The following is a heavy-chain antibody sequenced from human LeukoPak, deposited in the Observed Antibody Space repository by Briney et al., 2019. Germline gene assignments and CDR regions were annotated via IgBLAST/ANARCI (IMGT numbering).Heavy chain of an antibody. CDR1: GGSISSYY. D-gene: IGHD5-18*01. CDR2: IYYSGST. J-gene: IGHJ4*02. V-gene: IGHV4-59*01. CDR3: AGTFVGYSYGRTFDS. Sequence: SETLSLTCTVSGGSISSYYWSWIRQPPGKGLEWIGYIYYSGSTNYNPSLKSRVTISVDTSKNQFSLKLSSVTAADTAVYYCAGTFVGYSYGRTFDSWGQGTLVTVSS.